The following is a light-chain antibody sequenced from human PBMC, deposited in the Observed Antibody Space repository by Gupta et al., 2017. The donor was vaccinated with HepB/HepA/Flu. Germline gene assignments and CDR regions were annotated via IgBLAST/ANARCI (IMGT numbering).Light chain of an antibody. J-gene: IGKJ5*01. CDR1: QGINTN. CDR3: QHYSNWPPIT. V-gene: IGKV3-15*01. Sequence: EIVMTQSPATLSVSPGERVTLSCRASQGINTNLAWYQQKPGQAPRVLIYGASTRATGIPARSSGSGSGTEFTLTISSRQLEDSAVYSCQHYSNWPPITFGQGTRLEIK. CDR2: GAS.